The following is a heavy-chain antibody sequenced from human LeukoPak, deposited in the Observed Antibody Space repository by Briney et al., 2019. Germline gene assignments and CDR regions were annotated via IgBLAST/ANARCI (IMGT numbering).Heavy chain of an antibody. J-gene: IGHJ4*02. D-gene: IGHD2-21*01. V-gene: IGHV3-30*18. Sequence: GGSLRLSCAASGFTFSSYGMHWVRQAPGKGLEWVAVISYDGSNKYYADSVKGRFTISRDNSKNTLYLQMNSLRAEDTAVYYCAKARWGSTRAEYYFDYWGQGTLVTVSS. CDR1: GFTFSSYG. CDR3: AKARWGSTRAEYYFDY. CDR2: ISYDGSNK.